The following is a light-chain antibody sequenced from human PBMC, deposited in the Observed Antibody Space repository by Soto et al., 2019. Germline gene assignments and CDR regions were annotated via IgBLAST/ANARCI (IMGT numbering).Light chain of an antibody. J-gene: IGKJ2*01. CDR1: QSVDTM. CDR3: QVRTDWPPFKFT. Sequence: EIVLTQSPATLSLSAGERVTLSCRASQSVDTMVAWYQQQVGRTPRILIYETSNRATGVPARFSGSGSGTDFTLSSSRRGPEDFVICVWQVRTDWPPFKFTFGRGTKLEVK. V-gene: IGKV3-11*01. CDR2: ETS.